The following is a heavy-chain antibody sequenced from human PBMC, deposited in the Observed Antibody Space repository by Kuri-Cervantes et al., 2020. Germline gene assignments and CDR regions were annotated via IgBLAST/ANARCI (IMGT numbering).Heavy chain of an antibody. CDR2: MSPNSGNT. Sequence: ASVKVSCKASGYTFTSYDINWVRQATGQGLEWMGWMSPNSGNTGYAQKFQGRVTMTRNTSISTAYMELSSLRSEDTAVYYCARGGDFVDILATMGIFDYWGQGTLVTVSS. CDR1: GYTFTSYD. D-gene: IGHD5-12*01. J-gene: IGHJ4*02. CDR3: ARGGDFVDILATMGIFDY. V-gene: IGHV1-8*01.